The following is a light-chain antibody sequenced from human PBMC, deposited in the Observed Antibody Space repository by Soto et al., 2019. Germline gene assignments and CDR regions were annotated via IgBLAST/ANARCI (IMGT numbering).Light chain of an antibody. J-gene: IGKJ1*01. CDR2: GAS. V-gene: IGKV1-39*01. CDR3: QQSYITWT. CDR1: QSVDNF. Sequence: DIQMTQSPSSLSASVGDRVTITCRASQSVDNFLNWYQQKPGKAPKLLIYGASSLQSGVPSRFSGSGSGTDFTHSISSLQPADLGTYYYQQSYITWTFGQGTKVEIK.